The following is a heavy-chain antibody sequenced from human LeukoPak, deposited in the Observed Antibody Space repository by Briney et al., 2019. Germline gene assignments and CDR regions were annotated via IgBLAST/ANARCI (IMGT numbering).Heavy chain of an antibody. CDR3: ARGQEFDDGVFDS. CDR1: GFSFSSFA. CDR2: IRSNGATA. D-gene: IGHD1-1*01. Sequence: GGSLRLPCAASGFSFSSFAMTWVRQAPGKGLEWVSTIRSNGATAYNADSVKGRFTISRDNSKNTVYLQMNSLRVEDTAIYYCARGQEFDDGVFDSWGQGTLVTVSS. J-gene: IGHJ4*02. V-gene: IGHV3-23*01.